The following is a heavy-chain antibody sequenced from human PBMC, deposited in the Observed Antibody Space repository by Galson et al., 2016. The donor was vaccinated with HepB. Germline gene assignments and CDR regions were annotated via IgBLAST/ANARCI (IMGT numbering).Heavy chain of an antibody. D-gene: IGHD3-10*01. CDR1: GFSFSSYG. CDR3: ARGGEELHGRDV. V-gene: IGHV3-33*01. Sequence: SLRLSCAASGFSFSSYGMHWVRQAPGKGLAWVAVIWYDGTKKYYADSVKGRFSISRDNSKNTLYLQMNSLRAEDTAVYFCARGGEELHGRDVWGQGTTVTVS. J-gene: IGHJ6*02. CDR2: IWYDGTKK.